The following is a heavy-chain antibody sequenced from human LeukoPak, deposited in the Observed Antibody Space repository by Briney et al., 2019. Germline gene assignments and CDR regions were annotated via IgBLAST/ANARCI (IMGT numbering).Heavy chain of an antibody. V-gene: IGHV3-48*03. CDR3: AKDRHSGSYRALER. D-gene: IGHD1-26*01. J-gene: IGHJ4*02. Sequence: GGSLRLSCAASGFTFSSYEMNWVRQAPGKGLEWVSYISSSGSTIYYADSVKGRFTISRDNAKNSLYLQMNSLRAEDTAVYYCAKDRHSGSYRALERWGQGTPVTVSS. CDR1: GFTFSSYE. CDR2: ISSSGSTI.